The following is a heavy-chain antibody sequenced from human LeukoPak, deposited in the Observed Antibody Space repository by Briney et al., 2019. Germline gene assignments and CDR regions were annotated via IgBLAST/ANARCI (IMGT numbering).Heavy chain of an antibody. CDR1: GYTFTSYD. Sequence: ASVKVSCKASGYTFTSYDINWVRQATGQGLEWMGWMNPNSGNTGYAQKFQGRVTMTRNTSISTAYTELSSLRSEDTAVYYCAVMYSGSYGPSSNFDYWGQGTLVTVSS. D-gene: IGHD1-26*01. J-gene: IGHJ4*02. V-gene: IGHV1-8*01. CDR3: AVMYSGSYGPSSNFDY. CDR2: MNPNSGNT.